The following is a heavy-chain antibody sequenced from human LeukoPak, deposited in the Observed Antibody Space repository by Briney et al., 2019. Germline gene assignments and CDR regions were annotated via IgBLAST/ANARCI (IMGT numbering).Heavy chain of an antibody. CDR2: INSDGSST. J-gene: IGHJ4*02. Sequence: GGSLRLSCAASGFTFDDYGMSWVRQAPGKGLVWVSRINSDGSSTTYADSVKGRFTISRDNAKNTLYLQMNSLRAEDTAVYYCAREDDYDILTGSYFSPRFDYWGQGTLVTVSS. V-gene: IGHV3-74*01. D-gene: IGHD3-9*01. CDR3: AREDDYDILTGSYFSPRFDY. CDR1: GFTFDDYG.